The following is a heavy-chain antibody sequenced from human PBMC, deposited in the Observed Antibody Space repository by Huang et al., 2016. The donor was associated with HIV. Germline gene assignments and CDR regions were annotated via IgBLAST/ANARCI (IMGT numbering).Heavy chain of an antibody. D-gene: IGHD3-22*01. CDR3: ARDHYYDSSGYFNWFDP. J-gene: IGHJ5*02. CDR2: IYASGST. CDR1: GGSIGSGSDS. Sequence: QVQLQESGPGLVKASQTLSLTCTVSGGSIGSGSDSWSWIRQPAGKGLEWIGHIYASGSTNHRPSLKSRVTISINASKNQFSLRLTSVTAADTAVYYCARDHYYDSSGYFNWFDPWGQGTLVTVSS. V-gene: IGHV4-61*09.